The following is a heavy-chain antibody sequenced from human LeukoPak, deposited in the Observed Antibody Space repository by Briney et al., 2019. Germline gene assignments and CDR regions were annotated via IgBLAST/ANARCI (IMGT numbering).Heavy chain of an antibody. CDR3: ASAIVEHPPGGGDY. V-gene: IGHV3-53*01. J-gene: IGHJ4*02. CDR1: GFTVSSNY. CDR2: IYSVAST. Sequence: GGSLRLSCAASGFTVSSNYMSWVRQAPGKGLEWVSLIYSVASTYYADSVKGRITISRDNSKNTVYLQMNSLRAEDTAVYYCASAIVEHPPGGGDYWGQGTLVTVSS. D-gene: IGHD2-21*01.